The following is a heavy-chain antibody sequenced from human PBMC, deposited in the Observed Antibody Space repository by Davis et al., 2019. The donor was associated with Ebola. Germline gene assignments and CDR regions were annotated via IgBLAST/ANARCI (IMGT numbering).Heavy chain of an antibody. CDR3: ARVDENGDTDY. V-gene: IGHV3-33*01. Sequence: GESLKISCAASGFTFSSYGMHWVRQAPGKGLEWMAVIWYDGSNKYYADSVKGRFTISRDNSKNTLYLQMNSLRAEDTALYYCARVDENGDTDYWGQGTLVTVSS. CDR1: GFTFSSYG. D-gene: IGHD4-17*01. CDR2: IWYDGSNK. J-gene: IGHJ4*02.